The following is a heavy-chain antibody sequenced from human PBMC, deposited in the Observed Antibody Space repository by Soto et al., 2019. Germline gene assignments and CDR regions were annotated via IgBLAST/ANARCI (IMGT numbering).Heavy chain of an antibody. D-gene: IGHD5-12*01. J-gene: IGHJ3*02. CDR2: IYPGDSDT. CDR3: ARILSPRYSGYVSDDAFDI. V-gene: IGHV5-51*01. CDR1: GYSFTSYW. Sequence: PGESLKISCKGSGYSFTSYWIGWVRQMPGKGLEWMGIIYPGDSDTRYSPSFQGQVTISADKSISTAYLQWSSLKASDTAMYYCARILSPRYSGYVSDDAFDIWGQGTMVTVSS.